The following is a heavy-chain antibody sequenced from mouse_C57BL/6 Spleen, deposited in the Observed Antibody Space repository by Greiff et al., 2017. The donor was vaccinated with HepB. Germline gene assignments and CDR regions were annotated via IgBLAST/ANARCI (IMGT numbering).Heavy chain of an antibody. CDR2: INPSTGGT. Sequence: EVQLQQSGPELVKPGASVKISCKASGYSFTGYYMNWVKQSPEKSLEWIGEINPSTGGTTYNQKFKAKATLTVDKSSSTAYMQLKSLTSEDSAVYYCARSPYYYGSRNYAMDYWGQGTSVTVSS. CDR1: GYSFTGYY. CDR3: ARSPYYYGSRNYAMDY. V-gene: IGHV1-42*01. D-gene: IGHD1-1*01. J-gene: IGHJ4*01.